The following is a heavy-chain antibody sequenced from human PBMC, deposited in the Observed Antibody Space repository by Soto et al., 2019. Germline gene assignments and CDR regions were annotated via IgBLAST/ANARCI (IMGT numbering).Heavy chain of an antibody. D-gene: IGHD3-10*01. Sequence: EVQLLESGGGLVQPGGSLRLSCAASGFTFDNYAMTWVRQAPGKGLEWVSAISGNGATTYYADSVKGRFSISRDNSKNTVYLQINNLRLEDTAVYYCAKSFMRAFFGSVNFDYWGQGALVTVSS. V-gene: IGHV3-23*01. CDR2: ISGNGATT. CDR3: AKSFMRAFFGSVNFDY. J-gene: IGHJ4*02. CDR1: GFTFDNYA.